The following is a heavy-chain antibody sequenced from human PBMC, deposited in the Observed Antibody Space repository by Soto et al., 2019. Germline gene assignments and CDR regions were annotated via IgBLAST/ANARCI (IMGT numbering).Heavy chain of an antibody. CDR1: GFTFSNAW. CDR2: IKSKTDGGTT. J-gene: IGHJ3*02. CDR3: TTAHYYGSGRDAFDI. D-gene: IGHD3-10*01. V-gene: IGHV3-15*07. Sequence: GGSLRHSCAASGFTFSNAWMNWFRQAPGKGLEWVGRIKSKTDGGTTDYAAPVKGRFTISRDDSKNTLYLQMNSLKTEDTAVYYCTTAHYYGSGRDAFDIWGQGTMVTVSS.